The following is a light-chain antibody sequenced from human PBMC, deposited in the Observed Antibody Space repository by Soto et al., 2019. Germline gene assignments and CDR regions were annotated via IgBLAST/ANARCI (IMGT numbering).Light chain of an antibody. CDR3: VLYNSGGRPV. J-gene: IGLJ7*01. CDR1: TGAVTSGHY. V-gene: IGLV7-46*01. Sequence: QAVVTQEPSLTVSPGGTVTLTCDSSTGAVTSGHYPYWFQQKPGQAPRTMIYDTSNKHSWTPARFSGSLLGGKAALTLSGAQPEDEAEYYCVLYNSGGRPVFGGGTQLTVL. CDR2: DTS.